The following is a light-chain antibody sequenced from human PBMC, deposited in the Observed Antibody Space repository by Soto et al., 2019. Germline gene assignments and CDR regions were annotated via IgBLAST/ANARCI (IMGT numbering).Light chain of an antibody. CDR3: QQRSNWPPSIT. CDR2: DAS. Sequence: DIVLTQSPDSLAVSLGERATINCKSSQSVTTYLAWYQQKPGQAPRLLIYDASDRATGIPARFSGSGSGTDFTLTISSLEPEDFAVYYCQQRSNWPPSITFGQGTRLEIK. V-gene: IGKV3-11*01. CDR1: QSVTTY. J-gene: IGKJ5*01.